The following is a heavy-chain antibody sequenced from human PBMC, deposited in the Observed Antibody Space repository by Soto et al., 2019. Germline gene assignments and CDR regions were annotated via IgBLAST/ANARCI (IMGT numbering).Heavy chain of an antibody. Sequence: QVQLQESGPGLVKPSQTLSLTCTVSGGSISSGGYYWSWIRQHPGKGLEWIGYIYYSGSTYYNPSLKSRVTISVDTSKNQFSLKLSSVTAADTAVYYCAREGEGIAARPVMDHYYYYGMDVWGQGTTVTVSS. D-gene: IGHD6-6*01. J-gene: IGHJ6*02. CDR2: IYYSGST. CDR1: GGSISSGGYY. V-gene: IGHV4-31*03. CDR3: AREGEGIAARPVMDHYYYYGMDV.